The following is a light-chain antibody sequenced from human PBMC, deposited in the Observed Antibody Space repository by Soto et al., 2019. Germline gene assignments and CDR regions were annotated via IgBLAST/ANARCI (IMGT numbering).Light chain of an antibody. J-gene: IGKJ3*01. V-gene: IGKV1-27*01. CDR2: GST. Sequence: DIQMTQSPSSLSASVGDRVTITCRASQGISNYLAWYQQKPGKVPKLLIYGSTNLQSGVPSRFSGSGSGTDFTLTISSLQPEDGATYYCQKYIRAPVTFGPGTKVDIK. CDR1: QGISNY. CDR3: QKYIRAPVT.